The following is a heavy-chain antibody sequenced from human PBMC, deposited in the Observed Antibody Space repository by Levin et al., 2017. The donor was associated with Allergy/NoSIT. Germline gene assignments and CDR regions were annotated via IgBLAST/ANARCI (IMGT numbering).Heavy chain of an antibody. CDR1: GFTFSNFA. CDR3: ARDLDYYGSGPFFDY. J-gene: IGHJ4*02. Sequence: LSLTCAASGFTFSNFAMYWVRQAPGKGLEWVALISYDGNNKYYADSVKGRFTISRDNSKNTLYLQMNSLRAEDTAVYYCARDLDYYGSGPFFDYWGQGTLVTVSS. D-gene: IGHD3-10*01. CDR2: ISYDGNNK. V-gene: IGHV3-30*04.